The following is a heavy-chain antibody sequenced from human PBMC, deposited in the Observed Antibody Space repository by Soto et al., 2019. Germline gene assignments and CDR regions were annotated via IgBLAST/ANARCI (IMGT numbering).Heavy chain of an antibody. Sequence: VGSLRLSCAASGFTFSSYAMSWVRQAPGKGLEWVSAISGSGGSTYYADSVKGRFTISRDNSKNTLYLQMNSLRAEDTAVYYCAKDLRLMSITMIVVVIRNAFDIWGQGTMLTVSS. D-gene: IGHD3-22*01. V-gene: IGHV3-23*01. CDR3: AKDLRLMSITMIVVVIRNAFDI. CDR1: GFTFSSYA. CDR2: ISGSGGST. J-gene: IGHJ3*02.